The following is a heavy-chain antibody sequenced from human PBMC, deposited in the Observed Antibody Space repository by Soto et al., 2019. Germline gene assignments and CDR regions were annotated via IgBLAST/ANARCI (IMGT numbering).Heavy chain of an antibody. Sequence: SETLSLTCTVSGGSISNYYWIWIRQPPGKGLDWIGYVHSSGRATYNPSLKSRVSISVDTSKNQFSLNMSSVTAADTAVYCCGGISSGYGGNGALDYWGQGALVTVSS. J-gene: IGHJ4*02. CDR3: GGISSGYGGNGALDY. CDR2: VHSSGRA. V-gene: IGHV4-59*01. D-gene: IGHD5-12*01. CDR1: GGSISNYY.